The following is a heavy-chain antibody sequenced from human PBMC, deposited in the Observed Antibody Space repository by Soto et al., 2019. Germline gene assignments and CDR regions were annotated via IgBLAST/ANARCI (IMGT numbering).Heavy chain of an antibody. CDR2: IWYDGNTK. D-gene: IGHD6-19*01. CDR3: ARPLVAPVAGPYYYGMDV. Sequence: QIRLVESGGGVVQPGRSLRLSCAASGFTFNTYGFNWVRQAPGKGLEWVAVIWYDGNTKYYADSVKGRFTISRDNLKNTLYLQMNSLTAEDTAVYYCARPLVAPVAGPYYYGMDVWGQGTTVTVSS. J-gene: IGHJ6*02. V-gene: IGHV3-33*01. CDR1: GFTFNTYG.